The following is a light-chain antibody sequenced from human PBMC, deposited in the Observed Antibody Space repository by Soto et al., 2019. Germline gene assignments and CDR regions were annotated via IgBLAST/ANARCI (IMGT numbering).Light chain of an antibody. V-gene: IGKV1-5*01. Sequence: DIQMTQSRSTLSASVGDRWTITCLAIQTISDFLAWYQHKPGEAPKLLIAEASRLESGVPSRFRGGGSGTEFTLTISRLQPDDVATYYCQHYISFPWTFGQGTKVDIK. J-gene: IGKJ1*01. CDR1: QTISDF. CDR3: QHYISFPWT. CDR2: EAS.